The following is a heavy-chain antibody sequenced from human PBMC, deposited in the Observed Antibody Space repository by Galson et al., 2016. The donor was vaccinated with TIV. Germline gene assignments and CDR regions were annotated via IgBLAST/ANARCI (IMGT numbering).Heavy chain of an antibody. CDR3: AKDITFYCGCDCSTFDH. V-gene: IGHV3-30*18. CDR1: GFTFSIFG. Sequence: SLRLSCAASGFTFSIFGMHWVRQAPGKGLEWVAVISFDGSKKNYADSVEGRFTISRDNSRNTLYLQMNSLRAEDAAVYYCAKDITFYCGCDCSTFDHWGQGTLVTVSS. CDR2: ISFDGSKK. D-gene: IGHD2-21*02. J-gene: IGHJ4*02.